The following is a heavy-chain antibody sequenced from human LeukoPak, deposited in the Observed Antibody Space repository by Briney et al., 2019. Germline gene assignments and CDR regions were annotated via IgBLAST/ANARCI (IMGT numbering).Heavy chain of an antibody. V-gene: IGHV1-69*05. D-gene: IGHD6-6*01. CDR2: IIPIFGTA. Sequence: GSSVKVSCKASGGTFSSYAISWVRQAPGQGLEWMGGIIPIFGTANYAQKIQGRVTITTDESTSTAYMELSSLRSEDTAVYYCARIAARLQNWFDPWGQGTLVTVSS. CDR1: GGTFSSYA. J-gene: IGHJ5*02. CDR3: ARIAARLQNWFDP.